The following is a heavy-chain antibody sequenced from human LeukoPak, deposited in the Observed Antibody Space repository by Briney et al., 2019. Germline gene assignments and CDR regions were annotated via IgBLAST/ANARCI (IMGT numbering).Heavy chain of an antibody. CDR1: GGSISSSSYY. Sequence: NPSETLSLTCTVSGGSISSSSYYWGWIRQPPGKGLEWIGSIYYSGSTYYNPSLKSRVTISVDTSKNRFSLKLSSVTAADTAVYYCARDSSVAEWFYWGQGTLVTVSS. CDR3: ARDSSVAEWFY. CDR2: IYYSGST. J-gene: IGHJ4*02. D-gene: IGHD6-19*01. V-gene: IGHV4-39*07.